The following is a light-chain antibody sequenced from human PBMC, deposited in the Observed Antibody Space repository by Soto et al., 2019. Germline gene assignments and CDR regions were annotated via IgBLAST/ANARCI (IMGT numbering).Light chain of an antibody. V-gene: IGKV2-28*01. CDR1: QSLIHSNGYNY. CDR2: LGS. J-gene: IGKJ4*01. CDR3: MQLLQTPLT. Sequence: DIVMTQSPLSLPVTPGEPASISCRSSQSLIHSNGYNYLAWFLQKGGQSPQLLIYLGSSRAAGVPDRFSGSGSGTDFTLQISRVEAEDVGVYYCMQLLQTPLTFGGGTKVDIK.